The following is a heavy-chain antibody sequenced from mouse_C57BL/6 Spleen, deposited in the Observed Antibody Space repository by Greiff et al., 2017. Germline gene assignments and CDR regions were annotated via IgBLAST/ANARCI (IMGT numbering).Heavy chain of an antibody. CDR2: IYPSDSYT. J-gene: IGHJ3*01. CDR1: GYTFTSYW. D-gene: IGHD2-2*01. Sequence: QVQLQQPGAELVMPGASVKLSCKASGYTFTSYWMHWVKQRPGQGLEWIGEIYPSDSYTNYNQKFKGKSTLTADKSSSTAYMQLSSLTSEDSAVYYCARGGGYAGWFAYWGKGTLVTVSA. V-gene: IGHV1-69*01. CDR3: ARGGGYAGWFAY.